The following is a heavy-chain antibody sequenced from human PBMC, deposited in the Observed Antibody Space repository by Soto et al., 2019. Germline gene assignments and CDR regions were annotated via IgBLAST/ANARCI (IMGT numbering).Heavy chain of an antibody. V-gene: IGHV3-23*01. CDR3: AKGRPYCTNGVCTYYFDY. J-gene: IGHJ4*02. D-gene: IGHD2-8*01. Sequence: GSLMLSCAASGFTFSMFAMIWVLQAPGNGLDCVLAISGSGGSTYYADSVKCRFTISRENSKNTLYLQMNRLRAEDTAVYYCAKGRPYCTNGVCTYYFDYWGQGTLVTVSS. CDR2: ISGSGGST. CDR1: GFTFSMFA.